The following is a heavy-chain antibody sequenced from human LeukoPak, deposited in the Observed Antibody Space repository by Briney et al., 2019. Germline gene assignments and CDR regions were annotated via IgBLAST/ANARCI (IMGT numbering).Heavy chain of an antibody. Sequence: GASVKVSCKASGFTFTSSAMQWVRQARGQPREWIGWIVVGSCNTNYAQKFQERVTITRDMSTSTAYMELSSLRSEDTAVYYCAARYYYDSSGYYYLLDYWGQGTLVTVSS. V-gene: IGHV1-58*02. CDR1: GFTFTSSA. CDR3: AARYYYDSSGYYYLLDY. J-gene: IGHJ4*02. D-gene: IGHD3-22*01. CDR2: IVVGSCNT.